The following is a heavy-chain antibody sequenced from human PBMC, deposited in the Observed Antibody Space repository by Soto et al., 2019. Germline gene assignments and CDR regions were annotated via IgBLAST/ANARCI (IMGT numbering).Heavy chain of an antibody. J-gene: IGHJ6*02. CDR1: GYTLTGYY. Sequence: GASVKVSCKASGYTLTGYYMHWVRQAPGQGLEWMGWINPNSGGTNYAQKFQGWLTMTRDTSISTAYMELSRLRSDDTAVYYCATLGNIVLVPAEADYYYGMDVWGQGTTVTVSS. D-gene: IGHD2-2*01. CDR2: INPNSGGT. V-gene: IGHV1-2*04. CDR3: ATLGNIVLVPAEADYYYGMDV.